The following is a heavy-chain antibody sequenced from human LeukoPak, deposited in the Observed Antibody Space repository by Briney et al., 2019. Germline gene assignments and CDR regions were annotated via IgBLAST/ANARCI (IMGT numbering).Heavy chain of an antibody. J-gene: IGHJ5*02. V-gene: IGHV4-59*13. CDR3: ARRGSSWYSPWFDP. CDR1: GGSISRYY. D-gene: IGHD6-13*01. Sequence: PSETLSLTCTASGGSISRYYWSWMRQPPWKGLEWIGYIYYSASTNYNPSLKSRVTISVDTSKNQFSLKLSSVTAADTAVYYCARRGSSWYSPWFDPWGQGTLVTVSS. CDR2: IYYSAST.